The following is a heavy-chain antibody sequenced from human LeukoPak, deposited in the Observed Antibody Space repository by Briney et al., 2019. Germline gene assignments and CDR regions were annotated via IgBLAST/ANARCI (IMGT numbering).Heavy chain of an antibody. J-gene: IGHJ5*02. D-gene: IGHD4-17*01. CDR1: GYTFTSYG. V-gene: IGHV1-18*01. CDR3: ARRRATTVNTRGDWFDP. CDR2: ISGYNGDT. Sequence: ASVKVSCKASGYTFTSYGFGWVRQAPGQGLEWMGWISGYNGDTYYTQKLQGRVTMTTDTSTSTAYMELRSLRSDDTAVYYCARRRATTVNTRGDWFDPWGQGTLVTVSS.